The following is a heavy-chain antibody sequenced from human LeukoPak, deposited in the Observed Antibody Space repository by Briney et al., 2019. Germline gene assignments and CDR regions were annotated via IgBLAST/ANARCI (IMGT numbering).Heavy chain of an antibody. CDR3: AKTRPLDSSSWSHGDY. V-gene: IGHV3-30*18. J-gene: IGHJ4*02. CDR2: ISYDGNDK. D-gene: IGHD6-13*01. CDR1: GFTFSSYD. Sequence: PGGSLRLSCAASGFTFSSYDMHWARQAPGKGLEWVAVISYDGNDKHYADSVKGRFTISRDNSKNTLYLQMNSLRVEDTAVYYCAKTRPLDSSSWSHGDYWGQGTLVTVSS.